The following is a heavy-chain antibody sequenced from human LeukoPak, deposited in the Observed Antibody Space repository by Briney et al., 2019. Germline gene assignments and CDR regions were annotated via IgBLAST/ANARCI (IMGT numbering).Heavy chain of an antibody. Sequence: PGGSLRLSCAASGFTFSNYGMSWVRQAPGKGLEWVSGINWNGGSTGYADSVKGRFTISRDNAKNSLYLQMNSLRAEDTALYYCARVRDSGSYTPADYWGQGTLVTVSS. V-gene: IGHV3-20*04. CDR3: ARVRDSGSYTPADY. D-gene: IGHD1-26*01. CDR1: GFTFSNYG. J-gene: IGHJ4*02. CDR2: INWNGGST.